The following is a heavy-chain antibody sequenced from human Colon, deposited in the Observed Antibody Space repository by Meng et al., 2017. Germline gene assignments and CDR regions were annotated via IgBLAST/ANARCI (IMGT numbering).Heavy chain of an antibody. CDR2: IYHSGSS. D-gene: IGHD1-20*01. CDR1: GGPISTYY. Sequence: SETLSLTCSVSGGPISTYYWSWVRQSPGKGLEWIGYIYHSGSSKYNPSLKSRVTISVDTSKNDFSLNLSSVSAADTAVYYCARSQSIIGVDGFDYWGQGTLVTVSS. CDR3: ARSQSIIGVDGFDY. V-gene: IGHV4-59*01. J-gene: IGHJ4*02.